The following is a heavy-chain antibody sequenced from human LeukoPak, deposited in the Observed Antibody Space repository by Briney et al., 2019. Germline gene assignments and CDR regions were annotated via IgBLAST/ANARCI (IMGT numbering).Heavy chain of an antibody. CDR3: VRYSGDADY. CDR2: IRSKVYGGTT. J-gene: IGHJ4*02. CDR1: GFTFGDYA. D-gene: IGHD5-12*01. V-gene: IGHV3-49*03. Sequence: GGSPRLSCTASGFTFGDYAMSWFRQAPGKGLECVGFIRSKVYGGTTEYAASVKGRFTISRDDSKSIAYPQMNSLKSEDTAVYYCVRYSGDADYWGQGTLVTVSS.